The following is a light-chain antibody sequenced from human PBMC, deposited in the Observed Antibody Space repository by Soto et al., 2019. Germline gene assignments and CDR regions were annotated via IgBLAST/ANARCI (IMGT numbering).Light chain of an antibody. V-gene: IGKV3-15*01. CDR1: QSVSSN. CDR3: QQYYNWPPRVT. CDR2: GAS. Sequence: IVMPKSPATLSVSPGERATLSCRAIQSVSSNFAWYQQKPGQAPRLLIYGASTRASGLPARFSGSGSGTEFTLTISSLQSEDFAVYYCQQYYNWPPRVTFGQGTRLEIK. J-gene: IGKJ5*01.